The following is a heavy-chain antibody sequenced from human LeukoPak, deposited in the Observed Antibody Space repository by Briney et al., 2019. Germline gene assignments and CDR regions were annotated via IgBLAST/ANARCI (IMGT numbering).Heavy chain of an antibody. V-gene: IGHV1-69*06. D-gene: IGHD2-2*01. J-gene: IGHJ4*02. CDR1: GGTFSSYA. Sequence: SVKVSCKASGGTFSSYAISWVRQAPGQGLEWMGGIIPIFGTANYAQKFQGRVTITADKSTSTAYMELSSLRSEDTAVYYCARGGVGYCSSTSCYRFGYWGQGTLVTVSS. CDR3: ARGGVGYCSSTSCYRFGY. CDR2: IIPIFGTA.